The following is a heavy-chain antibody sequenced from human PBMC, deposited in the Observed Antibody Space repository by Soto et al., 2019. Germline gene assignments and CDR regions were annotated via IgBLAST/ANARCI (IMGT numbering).Heavy chain of an antibody. Sequence: GGSLRLSCAASGFIFENFGMSWVRQAPGKGLEWISSISGSGFKKYYADSVKGRFTISRDNSKSTVYLELNNLSAEDTAVYHCAKNQGVELVPLATVDWFDPWGQGAVVTVSS. J-gene: IGHJ5*02. V-gene: IGHV3-23*01. CDR2: ISGSGFKK. CDR3: AKNQGVELVPLATVDWFDP. CDR1: GFIFENFG. D-gene: IGHD1-26*01.